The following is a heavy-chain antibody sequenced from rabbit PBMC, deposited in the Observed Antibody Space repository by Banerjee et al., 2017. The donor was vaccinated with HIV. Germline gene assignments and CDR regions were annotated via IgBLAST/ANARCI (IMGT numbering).Heavy chain of an antibody. CDR1: GFSFNNKYV. J-gene: IGHJ4*01. V-gene: IGHV1S45*01. D-gene: IGHD6-1*01. Sequence: QEQLEESGGDLVKPEGSLTLTCTASGFSFNNKYVMCWVRQAPGKGLEWIACIYVGSSGSTYYASWAKGRFTISKASWTTVTLQMTSLTVADTATYFCARGGVAYPTYGAYNLWGPGTLVTVS. CDR2: IYVGSSGST. CDR3: ARGGVAYPTYGAYNL.